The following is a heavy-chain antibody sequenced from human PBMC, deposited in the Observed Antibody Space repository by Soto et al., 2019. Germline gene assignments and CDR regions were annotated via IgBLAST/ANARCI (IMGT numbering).Heavy chain of an antibody. D-gene: IGHD3-22*01. V-gene: IGHV4-39*01. CDR1: GDSVTISVYY. J-gene: IGHJ4*02. CDR3: AAHDTGGYYAEY. CDR2: IHYSGST. Sequence: QLQLQESGPGLVKPSETLSLTCTVSGDSVTISVYYWGWIRQPPGKGLEWIGSIHYSGSTYYNPSLKSRVTISGDTSKKRFSLKLTSVTAADAAVYYCAAHDTGGYYAEYWGQGTLVTVSA.